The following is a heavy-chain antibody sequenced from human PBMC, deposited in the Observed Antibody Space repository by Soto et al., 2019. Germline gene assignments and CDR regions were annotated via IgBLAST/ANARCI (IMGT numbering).Heavy chain of an antibody. CDR3: ARDRRELLLSDY. V-gene: IGHV3-21*01. CDR1: GFTFSSYS. D-gene: IGHD1-26*01. J-gene: IGHJ4*02. CDR2: ISSSSSYI. Sequence: EVQLVESGGGLVKPGGSLRLSCAASGFTFSSYSMNWVRQAPGKGLEWVSSISSSSSYIYYADSVKGRFTISRDNAKNPPDLEMNRLGGEGTAVEYCARDRRELLLSDYWGQGTLVTVSS.